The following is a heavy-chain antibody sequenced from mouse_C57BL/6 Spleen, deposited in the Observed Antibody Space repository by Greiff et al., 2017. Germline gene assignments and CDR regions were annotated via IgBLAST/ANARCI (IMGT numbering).Heavy chain of an antibody. Sequence: EVHLVESGGGLVQSGRSLRLSCATSGFTFSDFYMEWVRQAPGKGLEWIAASRNKANDYTTEYSASVKGRFIVSRDTSQSILYLQMNALRAEDTAIYYCARDASYGNGYFDVWGTGTTVTVSS. CDR3: ARDASYGNGYFDV. J-gene: IGHJ1*03. D-gene: IGHD2-1*01. CDR2: SRNKANDYTT. CDR1: GFTFSDFY. V-gene: IGHV7-1*01.